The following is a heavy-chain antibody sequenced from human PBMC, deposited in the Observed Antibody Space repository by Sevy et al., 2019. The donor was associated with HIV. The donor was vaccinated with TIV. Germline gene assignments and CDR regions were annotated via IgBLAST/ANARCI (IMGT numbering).Heavy chain of an antibody. V-gene: IGHV4-30-4*01. CDR2: LYYTGST. Sequence: SETLSLTCTVSGGSIRSGDYYWSWIRQPPGKGLEWIGYLYYTGSTYYHPSLKSRVIMSLDTSKNQFSLKLTSVTAADTAVYYCACARGYWGSRLDPWGQGTLVTVSS. J-gene: IGHJ5*02. D-gene: IGHD7-27*01. CDR3: ACARGYWGSRLDP. CDR1: GGSIRSGDYY.